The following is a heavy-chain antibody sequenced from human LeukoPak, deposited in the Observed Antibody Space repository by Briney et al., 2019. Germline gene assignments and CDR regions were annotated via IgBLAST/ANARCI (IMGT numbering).Heavy chain of an antibody. V-gene: IGHV4-30-2*01. Sequence: SETLSLTCTVSGGSISSGGYYWSWIRQPPGKGLEWIGYIYHSGSTYYNPSLKSRVTISVDRSKNQFFLRLTSLTAADTAVYYCARSRGVPRWFGPWGQGILVTVSS. CDR3: ARSRGVPRWFGP. CDR1: GGSISSGGYY. CDR2: IYHSGST. D-gene: IGHD3-10*01. J-gene: IGHJ5*02.